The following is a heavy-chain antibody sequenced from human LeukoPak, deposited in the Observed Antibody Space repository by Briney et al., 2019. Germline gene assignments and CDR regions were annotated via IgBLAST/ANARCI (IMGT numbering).Heavy chain of an antibody. V-gene: IGHV3-74*01. D-gene: IGHD5-18*01. CDR1: GFTFTTYW. CDR3: ARDAVDTANAV. CDR2: INSDGSIT. Sequence: GGSLRLSCAASGFTFTTYWMHWVRQAPGKGLVWVSHINSDGSITSYADSVKGRFTISRDNAKNTLYLQMNSLRAEDTAVYYCARDAVDTANAVWGQGTTATVSS. J-gene: IGHJ6*02.